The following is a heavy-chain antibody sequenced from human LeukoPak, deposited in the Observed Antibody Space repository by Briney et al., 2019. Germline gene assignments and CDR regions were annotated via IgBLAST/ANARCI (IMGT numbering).Heavy chain of an antibody. J-gene: IGHJ4*02. CDR3: ARVSLGNNYGSGSYDY. CDR1: GFTFSSYN. V-gene: IGHV3-21*01. CDR2: INSGSTYI. D-gene: IGHD3-10*01. Sequence: KTGGSLRLSCAASGFTFSSYNMNWVRQAPRKGLEWVSSINSGSTYINYADSVKGRFTISRDNAENSLYLQMSSLRAEDTAVYYCARVSLGNNYGSGSYDYWGQGTLVTVSS.